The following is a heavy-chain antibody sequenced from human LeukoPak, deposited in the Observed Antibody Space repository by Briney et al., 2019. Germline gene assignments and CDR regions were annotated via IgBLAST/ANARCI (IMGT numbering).Heavy chain of an antibody. CDR2: INTNTGNP. V-gene: IGHV7-4-1*02. Sequence: ASVKVSCKASGYTFTSYAMNWVRQAPGQGLEWMGWINTNTGNPTYAQGSTGRFVFSLDTSVSTAYLQISSLKAEDTAVYYCARDPRAAAGPSIDYWGQGTLVTVSS. J-gene: IGHJ4*02. CDR1: GYTFTSYA. CDR3: ARDPRAAAGPSIDY. D-gene: IGHD6-13*01.